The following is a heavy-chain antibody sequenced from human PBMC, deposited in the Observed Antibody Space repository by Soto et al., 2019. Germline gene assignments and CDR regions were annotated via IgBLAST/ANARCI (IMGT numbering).Heavy chain of an antibody. V-gene: IGHV4-31*11. CDR2: IYYSGST. CDR1: GASLARGGFY. CDR3: ATYYDILTGPMGPLNY. Sequence: QVQLQESGPAVVKPSQTLSLTCAVSGASLARGGFYWIWIRQYPGKGLEWIGDIYYSGSTRYNPSLKSRITISVDTSKNQFSLELSSVTAADTALYYCATYYDILTGPMGPLNYWGQGILVTVSS. J-gene: IGHJ4*02. D-gene: IGHD3-9*01.